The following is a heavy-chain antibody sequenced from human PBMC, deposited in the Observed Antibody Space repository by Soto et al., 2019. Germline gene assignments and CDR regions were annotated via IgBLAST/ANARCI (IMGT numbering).Heavy chain of an antibody. Sequence: QVQLQESGPGLVKPSETLSLTCTVSGGSISSYYWSWIRQTPGKGLEWIGYIYYSGSTNYNPSLKSRVTISVDTSKNQFSLKLSSVTAADTAVYYCARSQNYYGSGSRRTFDYWGQGTLVTVSS. V-gene: IGHV4-59*01. CDR2: IYYSGST. CDR1: GGSISSYY. CDR3: ARSQNYYGSGSRRTFDY. D-gene: IGHD3-10*01. J-gene: IGHJ4*02.